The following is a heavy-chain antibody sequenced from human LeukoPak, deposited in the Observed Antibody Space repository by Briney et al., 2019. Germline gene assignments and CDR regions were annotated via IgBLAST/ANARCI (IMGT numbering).Heavy chain of an antibody. D-gene: IGHD5-24*01. J-gene: IGHJ2*01. CDR1: GGSISSYY. Sequence: SETLSLTCTVSGGSISSYYWSWIRQPPGKGLEWIGYIYYSGSTNYNPSLKSRVTISVDASKNQFSLKLSSVTAADTAVYYCARGCRDGYSNYWYFDLWGRGTLVTVSS. CDR3: ARGCRDGYSNYWYFDL. V-gene: IGHV4-59*01. CDR2: IYYSGST.